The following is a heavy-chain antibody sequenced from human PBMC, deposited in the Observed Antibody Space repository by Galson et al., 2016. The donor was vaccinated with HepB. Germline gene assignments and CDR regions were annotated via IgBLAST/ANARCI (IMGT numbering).Heavy chain of an antibody. CDR3: AGGTLGNTASMAFDY. CDR1: GVSISTDYW. Sequence: TLSLTCSVSGVSISTDYWWSWVRQSPGEGFEWIGEVYQTGTAHYNPSFTRRATISVDTSKNQISLSLASVSAADTAISYCAGGTLGNTASMAFDYWGQGTLVSVSS. CDR2: VYQTGTA. D-gene: IGHD5-24*01. J-gene: IGHJ4*02. V-gene: IGHV4-4*02.